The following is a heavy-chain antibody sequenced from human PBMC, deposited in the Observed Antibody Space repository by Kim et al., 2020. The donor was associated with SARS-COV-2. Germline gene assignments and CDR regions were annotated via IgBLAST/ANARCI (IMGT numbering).Heavy chain of an antibody. CDR2: IIPILGIA. J-gene: IGHJ5*02. CDR3: ARVDRHVYSSGWYWFDP. Sequence: SVKVSCKASGGTFSSYAISWVRQAPGQGLEWMGRIIPILGIANYAQKFQGRVTITADKSTSTAYMELSSLRSEDTAVYYCARVDRHVYSSGWYWFDPWG. D-gene: IGHD6-19*01. CDR1: GGTFSSYA. V-gene: IGHV1-69*04.